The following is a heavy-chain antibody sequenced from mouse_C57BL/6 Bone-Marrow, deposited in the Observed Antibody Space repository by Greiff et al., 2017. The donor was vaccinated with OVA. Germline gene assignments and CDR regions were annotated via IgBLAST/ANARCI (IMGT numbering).Heavy chain of an antibody. D-gene: IGHD2-4*01. Sequence: VQVVESGAELARPGASVKMSCKASGYTFTSYTMHWVKQRPGQGLEWIGYINPSSGYTKYNQKFKDKATLTADKSSSTAYMQLSSLTSEDSAVYYCAAIYYDYDGFAYWGQGTLVTVSA. CDR2: INPSSGYT. V-gene: IGHV1-4*01. CDR3: AAIYYDYDGFAY. J-gene: IGHJ3*01. CDR1: GYTFTSYT.